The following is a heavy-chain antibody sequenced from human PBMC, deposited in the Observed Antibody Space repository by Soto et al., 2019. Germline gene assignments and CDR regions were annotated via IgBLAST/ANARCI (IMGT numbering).Heavy chain of an antibody. CDR2: ISSSSSYI. Sequence: GGSLRLSCAASGFTFSSYSMNWVRQAPGKGLEWVSSISSSSSYIYYADSVKGRFTISRDNAKNSLYLQMNSLRAEDTAVYYCARDLYYYDSSGYHPLDYWGQGTLVPVSS. J-gene: IGHJ4*02. CDR1: GFTFSSYS. D-gene: IGHD3-22*01. V-gene: IGHV3-21*01. CDR3: ARDLYYYDSSGYHPLDY.